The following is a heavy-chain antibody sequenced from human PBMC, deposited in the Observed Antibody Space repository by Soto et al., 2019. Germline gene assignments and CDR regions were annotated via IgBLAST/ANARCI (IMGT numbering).Heavy chain of an antibody. Sequence: GGSLRLSCAASGFTFSSYSMNWVRQAPGKGLEWVSSISSSSSYIYYADSVKGRFTISRDNAKNSLYLQMNGLRAEDTAVYYCARVGVNSNYAGDHYYYGMGVWGQGPRSPSP. CDR1: GFTFSSYS. J-gene: IGHJ6*02. D-gene: IGHD4-4*01. CDR3: ARVGVNSNYAGDHYYYGMGV. V-gene: IGHV3-21*01. CDR2: ISSSSSYI.